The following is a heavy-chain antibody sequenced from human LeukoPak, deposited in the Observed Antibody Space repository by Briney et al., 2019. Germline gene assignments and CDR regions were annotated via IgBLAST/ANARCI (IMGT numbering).Heavy chain of an antibody. J-gene: IGHJ6*03. Sequence: GGSLRLSCAASGFTFSSYGMHWVRQAPGKGLEWVAFIRYDGSNKYYADSVKGRFTISRDSSKNILYLQMNSLRAEDTAVYYCAKDRCSNGIGCYYYYMDVWGKGTTVNISS. D-gene: IGHD2-8*01. CDR3: AKDRCSNGIGCYYYYMDV. V-gene: IGHV3-30*02. CDR1: GFTFSSYG. CDR2: IRYDGSNK.